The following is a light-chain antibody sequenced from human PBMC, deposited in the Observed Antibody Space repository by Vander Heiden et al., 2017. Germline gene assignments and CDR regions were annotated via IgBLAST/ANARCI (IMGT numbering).Light chain of an antibody. Sequence: QSLLPQPPSVSAAPGPRVTISCTGSSSNIGAGYDVHWYQQLPGTAPKLLIYGNSNRPSGVPDRFSGSKSGTSASLAITGLQAEDEADYYCQSYDSSLSGYVFGTGTKVTVL. CDR2: GNS. CDR1: SSNIGAGYD. J-gene: IGLJ1*01. V-gene: IGLV1-40*01. CDR3: QSYDSSLSGYV.